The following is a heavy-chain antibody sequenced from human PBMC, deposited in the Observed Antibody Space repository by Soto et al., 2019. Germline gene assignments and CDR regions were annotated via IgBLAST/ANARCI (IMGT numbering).Heavy chain of an antibody. Sequence: EVQLLESGGGLVQPGGSLRLSCAASGFTFSSYAMSWVRQAPGKGLEWVSAISGSGGSTYYADSVKGRFTISRDNSKNTLYLQMDRLRAEDTAVYYCAKGTPYDLGSPGTSDAFDIWGQGTMGTGSS. D-gene: IGHD1-26*01. CDR2: ISGSGGST. J-gene: IGHJ3*02. CDR1: GFTFSSYA. V-gene: IGHV3-23*01. CDR3: AKGTPYDLGSPGTSDAFDI.